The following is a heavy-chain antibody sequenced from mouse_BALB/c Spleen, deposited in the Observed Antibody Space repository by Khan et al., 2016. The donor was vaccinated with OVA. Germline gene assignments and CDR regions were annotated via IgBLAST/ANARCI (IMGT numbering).Heavy chain of an antibody. CDR1: GYTFTTYW. Sequence: VQLQESGAELAKPGASVKMSCKASGYTFTTYWMHWVKQRPGQGLEWIGYITPSTGYTAFNQKFKDKATLTSDKSSSTAYMQLSSLTSEDSAVYYCARAIFDGYPPFAYWGQGTLVTVSA. CDR2: ITPSTGYT. V-gene: IGHV1-7*01. CDR3: ARAIFDGYPPFAY. J-gene: IGHJ3*01. D-gene: IGHD2-3*01.